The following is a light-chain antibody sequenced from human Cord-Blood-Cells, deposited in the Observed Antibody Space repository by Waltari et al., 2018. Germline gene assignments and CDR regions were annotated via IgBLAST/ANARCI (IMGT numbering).Light chain of an antibody. V-gene: IGKV1-27*01. CDR1: QGISNY. CDR2: AAS. CDR3: QKYNSAPPNT. J-gene: IGKJ2*01. Sequence: DIQMTQSPSSLSASVGDRVTITCLASQGISNYLAWYQQKPGKVPKLLIYAASTLQSGVPSRFSGSGSGTDFTLTISSLQPEDVATYYCQKYNSAPPNTFGQGTKLEIK.